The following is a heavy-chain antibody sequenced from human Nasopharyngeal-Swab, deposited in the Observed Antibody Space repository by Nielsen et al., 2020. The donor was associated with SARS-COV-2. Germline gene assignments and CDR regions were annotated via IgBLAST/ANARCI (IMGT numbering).Heavy chain of an antibody. CDR2: ISSRGDYI. V-gene: IGHV3-21*01. Sequence: GGSLRLSCVASGYSFRTYGMNWVRQAPGKGLEWVSAISSRGDYIYYAPSVKGRFTISRDDAKNSLYLQMNSLRAEDTAVYYCARDTPAMFAYWGQGTLVTVSS. J-gene: IGHJ4*02. CDR1: GYSFRTYG. CDR3: ARDTPAMFAY.